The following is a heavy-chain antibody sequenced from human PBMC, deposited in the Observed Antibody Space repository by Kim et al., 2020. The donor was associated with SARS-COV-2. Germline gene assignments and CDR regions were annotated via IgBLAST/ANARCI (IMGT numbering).Heavy chain of an antibody. CDR1: GGSISSYY. V-gene: IGHV4-59*13. CDR2: IYYSGST. D-gene: IGHD3-22*01. Sequence: SETLSLTCSVSGGSISSYYWSWIRQSPGKGLEWIGYIYYSGSTNYNPSLKSRVTISVDTCKNKFSLKLSSVTAADTAVYYCARGGYYDSGGYYADREYFQHWGQGTLVTVSS. CDR3: ARGGYYDSGGYYADREYFQH. J-gene: IGHJ1*01.